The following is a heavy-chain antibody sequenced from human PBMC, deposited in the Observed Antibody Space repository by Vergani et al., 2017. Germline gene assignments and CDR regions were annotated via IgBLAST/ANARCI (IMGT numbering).Heavy chain of an antibody. CDR2: IYYSGST. J-gene: IGHJ2*01. CDR1: NDSVSNTFYY. D-gene: IGHD6-6*01. Sequence: QVQLQESGPGLVKPSETLSLTCTVSNDSVSNTFYYWGWIRQTPGKGLEWIGSIYYSGSTYYNPSLESRVTMSVDTSKSQFSLKLSSVTAADTAVYYCARGASIAARPSGWYFDLWGRGTLVTVSS. CDR3: ARGASIAARPSGWYFDL. V-gene: IGHV4-39*01.